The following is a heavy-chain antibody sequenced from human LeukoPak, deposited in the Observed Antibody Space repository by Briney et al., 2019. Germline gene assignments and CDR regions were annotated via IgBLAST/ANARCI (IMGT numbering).Heavy chain of an antibody. CDR2: IHYSGST. D-gene: IGHD3-22*01. Sequence: SETLSLTCTVSGDSIRSYHWSWIRQPPGKGLEWIGYIHYSGSTNYNPSLKSRVTISVDPSKNQFSLKLSSVTAADTAVYYCARALYYSSGYFFFDYWGQGILVTVSS. CDR1: GDSIRSYH. J-gene: IGHJ4*02. CDR3: ARALYYSSGYFFFDY. V-gene: IGHV4-59*12.